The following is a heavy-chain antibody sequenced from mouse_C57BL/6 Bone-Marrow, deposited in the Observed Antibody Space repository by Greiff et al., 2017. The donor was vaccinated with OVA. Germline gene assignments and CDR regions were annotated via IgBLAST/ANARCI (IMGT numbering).Heavy chain of an antibody. Sequence: EVQLQESGPGLVKPSQSLSLTCSVTGYSITSGYYWNWIRQFPGNQLEWMGYISYDGSNNYNPSLKNRISITRDTSKNQFFLKLNSVTTEDTATYYCAREWVFDYWGQGTTLTVSS. CDR3: AREWVFDY. CDR2: ISYDGSN. V-gene: IGHV3-6*01. CDR1: GYSITSGYY. J-gene: IGHJ2*01.